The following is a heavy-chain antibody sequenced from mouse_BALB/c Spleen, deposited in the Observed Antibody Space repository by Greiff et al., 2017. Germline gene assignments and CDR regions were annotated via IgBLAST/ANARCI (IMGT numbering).Heavy chain of an antibody. D-gene: IGHD1-1*01. CDR3: ARYYYGSSSWFAY. J-gene: IGHJ3*01. Sequence: QVQLQQPGAELVKPGASVKLSCKASGYTFTSYWMHWVKQRPGQGLEWIGEINPSNGRTNYNEKFKSKATLTVDKSSSTAYMQLSSLTSEDSPVYYCARYYYGSSSWFAYWGQGTLVTVSA. V-gene: IGHV1S81*02. CDR2: INPSNGRT. CDR1: GYTFTSYW.